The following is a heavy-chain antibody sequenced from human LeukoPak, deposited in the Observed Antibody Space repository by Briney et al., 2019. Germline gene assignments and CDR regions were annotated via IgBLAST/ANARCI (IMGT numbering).Heavy chain of an antibody. J-gene: IGHJ4*02. Sequence: ASVKVSCKASGDTFTSYAMNWVRQAPGQGLEWMGWINTNTGNPTYAQGFTGRFVFSLDTSVSTAYLQISSLKAEDTAVYYCAREHSGPLYGGLDYWGQGTLVTVSS. D-gene: IGHD4-23*01. V-gene: IGHV7-4-1*02. CDR3: AREHSGPLYGGLDY. CDR2: INTNTGNP. CDR1: GDTFTSYA.